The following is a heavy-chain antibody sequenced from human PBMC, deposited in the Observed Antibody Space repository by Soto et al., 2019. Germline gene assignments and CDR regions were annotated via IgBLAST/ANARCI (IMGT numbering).Heavy chain of an antibody. Sequence: QVQLMQSGAEVKKPGASVKVSCKASGDTFTNYYIHWVRQAPGQGLEWMGTVNPSGGHTTYAQHFLGRVTXPXDXSSXTLDMELTSLTSDDTAVYYCARGGHVVVVTAALDYWGQGTLVTVSS. CDR2: VNPSGGHT. CDR1: GDTFTNYY. CDR3: ARGGHVVVVTAALDY. J-gene: IGHJ4*02. V-gene: IGHV1-46*01. D-gene: IGHD2-21*02.